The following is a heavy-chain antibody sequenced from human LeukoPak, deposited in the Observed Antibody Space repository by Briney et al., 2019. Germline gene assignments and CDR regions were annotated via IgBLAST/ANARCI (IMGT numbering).Heavy chain of an antibody. CDR3: ARVRSSSWYGMDV. CDR1: GGSISSYY. D-gene: IGHD6-13*01. Sequence: SETLSLTCTVSGGSISSYYWSWIRQPPGKGLEGIGYIYYSGSTNYNPSLKSRVTISVDTSKNQFSLKLSSVTAADTAVYYCARVRSSSWYGMDVWGQGTTVTVSS. V-gene: IGHV4-59*01. J-gene: IGHJ6*02. CDR2: IYYSGST.